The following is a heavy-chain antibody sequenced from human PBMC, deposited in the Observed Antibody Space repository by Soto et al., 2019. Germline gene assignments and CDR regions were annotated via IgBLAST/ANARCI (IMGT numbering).Heavy chain of an antibody. J-gene: IGHJ5*02. CDR1: GGSFSGYY. CDR3: ARGQGYDFWSGYYRPHFNWFDP. V-gene: IGHV4-34*01. Sequence: SETLSLTCAVYGGSFSGYYWSWIRQPPGKGLEWTGEINHSGSTNYNPSLKSRVTISVDTSKNQFSLKLSSVTAADTAVYYCARGQGYDFWSGYYRPHFNWFDPWGQGTLVTVSS. D-gene: IGHD3-3*01. CDR2: INHSGST.